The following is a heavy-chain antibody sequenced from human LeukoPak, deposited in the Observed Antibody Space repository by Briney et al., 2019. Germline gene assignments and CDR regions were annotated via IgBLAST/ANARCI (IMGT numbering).Heavy chain of an antibody. Sequence: SSQTLSLTCTVSGGSISSGDYYWSWIRQPPGKGLEWIGYIYYSGSTYYNPSLKSRVTISVDTSKNQFSLKLSSVTAADTAVYYCARGVPFYCSGGSCYTILYYFDYWGQGTLVTVSS. D-gene: IGHD2-15*01. J-gene: IGHJ4*02. V-gene: IGHV4-30-4*08. CDR3: ARGVPFYCSGGSCYTILYYFDY. CDR2: IYYSGST. CDR1: GGSISSGDYY.